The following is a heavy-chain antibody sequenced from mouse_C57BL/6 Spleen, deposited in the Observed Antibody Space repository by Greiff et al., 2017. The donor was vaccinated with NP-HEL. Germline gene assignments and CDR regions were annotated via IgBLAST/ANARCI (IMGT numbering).Heavy chain of an antibody. V-gene: IGHV1-7*01. CDR1: GYTFTSYW. D-gene: IGHD1-1*01. CDR2: INPSSGYT. J-gene: IGHJ4*01. Sequence: QVQLKESGAELAKPGASVKLSCKASGYTFTSYWMHWVKQRPGQGLEWIGYINPSSGYTKYNQKFKDKATLTADKSSSTAYMQLSSLTYEDSAVYYCATYGSSYNYAMDYWGQGTSVTVSS. CDR3: ATYGSSYNYAMDY.